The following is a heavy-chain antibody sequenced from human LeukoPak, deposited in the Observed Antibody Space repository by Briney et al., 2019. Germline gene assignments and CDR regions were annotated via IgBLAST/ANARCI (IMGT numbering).Heavy chain of an antibody. V-gene: IGHV4-34*01. CDR2: INHSGST. D-gene: IGHD3-22*01. CDR1: GGSFSGYY. Sequence: PSETLSLTCAVYGGSFSGYYWSWIRQPPGKGLEWIGGINHSGSTNYNPSLKSRVTISVDTSKNQFSLKLSSVTAADTAVYYCARGPFMRYYYDSSGSPWAYWGQGTLVTVSS. J-gene: IGHJ4*02. CDR3: ARGPFMRYYYDSSGSPWAY.